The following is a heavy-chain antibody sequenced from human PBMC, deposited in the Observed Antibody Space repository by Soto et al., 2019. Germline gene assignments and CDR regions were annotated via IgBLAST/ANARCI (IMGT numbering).Heavy chain of an antibody. Sequence: QVQLQESGPGLVKPSETLSLTCPVSGGSISPYYWSWIRQPPGKGLEWIGYIYYSGSTYYNYSLKSRVTMSLDTSKNQFSLKLSSVTAADPAVYYCAREMVEMATLGYLDSWGQGTLVTVSS. J-gene: IGHJ4*02. CDR1: GGSISPYY. CDR3: AREMVEMATLGYLDS. CDR2: IYYSGST. D-gene: IGHD5-12*01. V-gene: IGHV4-59*01.